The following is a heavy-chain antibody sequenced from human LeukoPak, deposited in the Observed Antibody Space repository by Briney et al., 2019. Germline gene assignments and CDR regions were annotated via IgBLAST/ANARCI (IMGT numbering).Heavy chain of an antibody. Sequence: PSETLSLTCAVYGGSFSGYYWSWIRQPPGRGLEWIGKINHSRSTNYNPSLKSRVTISVDTSKNQYSLRLSSVTAADTAVYYCARGRIAVAAGELGYWGQGTLVTVS. CDR2: INHSRST. V-gene: IGHV4-34*01. D-gene: IGHD6-19*01. CDR1: GGSFSGYY. J-gene: IGHJ4*02. CDR3: ARGRIAVAAGELGY.